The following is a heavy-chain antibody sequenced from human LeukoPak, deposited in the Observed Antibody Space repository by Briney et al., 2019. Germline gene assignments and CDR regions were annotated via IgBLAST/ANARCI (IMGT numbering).Heavy chain of an antibody. J-gene: IGHJ5*02. V-gene: IGHV3-21*04. CDR1: GFTFSSYS. CDR2: ISSSSSYI. D-gene: IGHD3-9*01. Sequence: GGSLRLSCAASGFTFSSYSMNWVRQAPGKGLEWVSSISSSSSYIYYADSVKGRFTISRDNAKNSLYLQMNSLRSDDTAVYYCARGAYYDILTGYYNWFDPWGQGTLVTVSS. CDR3: ARGAYYDILTGYYNWFDP.